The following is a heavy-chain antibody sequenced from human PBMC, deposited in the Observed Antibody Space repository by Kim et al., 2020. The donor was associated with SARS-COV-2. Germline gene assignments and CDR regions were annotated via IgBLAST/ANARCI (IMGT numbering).Heavy chain of an antibody. CDR2: ISGGGDFA. Sequence: GGSLRLSCEASGFTFSNFVMNWVRQAPGKGLEWVSGISGGGDFAHYADSVKGRFTISRDNSKSTLFLQMNSLRAGDTALYYCAKGPFYYYDSSGYYWTDWGQGTLATVSA. CDR1: GFTFSNFV. CDR3: AKGPFYYYDSSGYYWTD. V-gene: IGHV3-23*01. D-gene: IGHD3-22*01. J-gene: IGHJ4*02.